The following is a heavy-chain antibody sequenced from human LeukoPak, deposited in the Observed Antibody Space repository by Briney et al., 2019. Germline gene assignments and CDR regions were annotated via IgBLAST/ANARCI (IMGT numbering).Heavy chain of an antibody. J-gene: IGHJ4*02. CDR2: INHSGST. Sequence: PSETLSLTCAVYGGSFSGYYWSWIRQPPGKGLEWIGEINHSGSTNYNPSPKSRVTISVDTSKNQFSLKLSSVTAADTAVYYCARRRWLQPHFDYWGQGTLVTVSS. CDR3: ARRRWLQPHFDY. V-gene: IGHV4-34*01. CDR1: GGSFSGYY. D-gene: IGHD5-24*01.